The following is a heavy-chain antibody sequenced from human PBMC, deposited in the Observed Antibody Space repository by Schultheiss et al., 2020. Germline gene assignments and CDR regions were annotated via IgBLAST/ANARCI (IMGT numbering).Heavy chain of an antibody. V-gene: IGHV3-21*01. CDR3: ARRDGDAFDI. CDR1: GFTFTIYS. CDR2: ISSSSSYI. Sequence: ETLSLTCAASGFTFTIYSMNWVRQAPGKGLEWVSSISSSSSYIYYADSVKGRFTISRDNAKNSLYLQMNSLRAEDTAVYYCARRDGDAFDIWGQGTMVTVSS. J-gene: IGHJ3*02. D-gene: IGHD5-24*01.